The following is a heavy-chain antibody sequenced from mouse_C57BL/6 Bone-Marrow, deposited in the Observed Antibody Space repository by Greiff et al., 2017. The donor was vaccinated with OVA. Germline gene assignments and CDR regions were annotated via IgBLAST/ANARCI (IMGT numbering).Heavy chain of an antibody. V-gene: IGHV10-3*01. D-gene: IGHD2-4*01. CDR2: IRSKSSNYAT. CDR3: VRGGLRFAD. J-gene: IGHJ3*01. CDR1: GFTFNTYA. Sequence: GGGLVQPKGSLKLSCAASGFTFNTYAMHWVRQAPGKGLEWVARIRSKSSNYATYYADSVKDRFTISSDDSQSRLYLQMNNRKTEDPAMYYCVRGGLRFADWGQGTLVTVSA.